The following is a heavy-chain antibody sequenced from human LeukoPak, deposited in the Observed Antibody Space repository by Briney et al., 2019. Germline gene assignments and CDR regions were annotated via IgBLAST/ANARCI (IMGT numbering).Heavy chain of an antibody. J-gene: IGHJ4*02. CDR1: GVTFSSYV. CDR2: ISGSGGGT. Sequence: GGSLRLSCEASGVTFSSYVMSWVRQAPGKGPEWVSGISGSGGGTYYADFVKGRFAISRDNSKNTLYLQMNSLRAEDTAVYYCAKEGSGWYFDYWGQGTLVTVSS. D-gene: IGHD6-19*01. CDR3: AKEGSGWYFDY. V-gene: IGHV3-23*01.